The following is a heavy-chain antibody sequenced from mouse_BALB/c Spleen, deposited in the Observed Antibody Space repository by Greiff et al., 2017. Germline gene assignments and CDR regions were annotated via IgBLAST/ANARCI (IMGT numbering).Heavy chain of an antibody. CDR1: GYIFTSYW. CDR3: ARARGITTVVDYGYFDV. V-gene: IGHV1S132*01. J-gene: IGHJ1*01. Sequence: VKLVESGAELVRPGASVKLSCKTSGYIFTSYWIHWVKQRSGQGLEWIARIYPGTGSTYYNEKFKGKATLTADNSSSTAYMQLSSLNSEDSAVYFWARARGITTVVDYGYFDVWGAGTTGTVAS. D-gene: IGHD1-1*01. CDR2: IYPGTGST.